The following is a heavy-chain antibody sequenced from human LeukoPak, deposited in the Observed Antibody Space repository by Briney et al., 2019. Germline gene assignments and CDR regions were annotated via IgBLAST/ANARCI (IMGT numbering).Heavy chain of an antibody. J-gene: IGHJ4*02. Sequence: GGSLRLSCAASGFTFSSYAMHWVRRAPGKGLEWVAVISYDGSNKYYADSVKGRFTISRDNSKNTLYLQMNSLRAEDTAVYYWGRDRDSGGGWGGGGYWGQGTLVTVSS. D-gene: IGHD6-19*01. CDR1: GFTFSSYA. CDR2: ISYDGSNK. CDR3: GRDRDSGGGWGGGGY. V-gene: IGHV3-30*04.